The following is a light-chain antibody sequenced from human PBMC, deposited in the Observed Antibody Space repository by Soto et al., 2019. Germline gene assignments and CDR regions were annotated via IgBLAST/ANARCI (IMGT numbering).Light chain of an antibody. J-gene: IGLJ1*01. Sequence: QSVRTQPPSASGTPGQRVTVSCSGSSSNIGSNAVNWYQQLPGAAPKLLIYGNNQRPSGVPDRFSGSKAGTSAYLAISGLQSEDEADYYCGAWDDRLNGHVFGTGTKVTV. V-gene: IGLV1-44*01. CDR2: GNN. CDR3: GAWDDRLNGHV. CDR1: SSNIGSNA.